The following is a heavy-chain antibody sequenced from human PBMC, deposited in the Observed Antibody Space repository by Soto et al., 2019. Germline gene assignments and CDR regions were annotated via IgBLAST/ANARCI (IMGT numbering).Heavy chain of an antibody. CDR1: GGSISSSIYY. Sequence: SETLSLTCTVSGGSISSSIYYWGWIRQPPGKGLEWIGSIYYSGSTYYNPSLKSRVTISVDTSKNQFSLKLSSVTAADTAVYYCARQAWRLQRNYYYGMDVWGQGTTVTVSS. CDR2: IYYSGST. D-gene: IGHD4-4*01. V-gene: IGHV4-39*01. CDR3: ARQAWRLQRNYYYGMDV. J-gene: IGHJ6*02.